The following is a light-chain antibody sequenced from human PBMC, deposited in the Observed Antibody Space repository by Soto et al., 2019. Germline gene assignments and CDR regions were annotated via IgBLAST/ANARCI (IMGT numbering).Light chain of an antibody. V-gene: IGKV1-17*03. Sequence: DIQMTQSPSAMSASVGDRVTINCRASQDIKYYLAWFQQKPGKVPKRLIYSASSLQRGVPSRFSGSGSGTKFTLTISGLQPEDSATYYCLQHNSYPLTFGGGTNVEIK. CDR1: QDIKYY. CDR2: SAS. J-gene: IGKJ4*01. CDR3: LQHNSYPLT.